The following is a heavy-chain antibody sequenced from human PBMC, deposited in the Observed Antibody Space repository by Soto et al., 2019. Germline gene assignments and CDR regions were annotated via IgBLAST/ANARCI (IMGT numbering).Heavy chain of an antibody. D-gene: IGHD3-10*01. CDR2: VATFNTNK. V-gene: IGHV1-18*01. CDR3: ARVLRGVVNWFDP. J-gene: IGHJ5*02. CDR1: GDSFTNFG. Sequence: TVKVSCKTSGDSFTNFGFRWVRQAPGQGLEWMGWVATFNTNKNYAQKFQGRLTLTTDTSTSTAYMELKSLRYDDTAVYYCARVLRGVVNWFDPWGQGTLVTVSA.